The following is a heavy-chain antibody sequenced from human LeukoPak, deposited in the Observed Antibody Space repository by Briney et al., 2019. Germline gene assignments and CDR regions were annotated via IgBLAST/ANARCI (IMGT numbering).Heavy chain of an antibody. CDR1: GYTLTELS. Sequence: GASVKVSCKVSGYTLTELSMHWVRQAPGKGLEWMGGFDPEDGETIYARKFQGRVTMTEDTSTDTAYMELSSLRSEDTAVYYCATVTGWNNWFDPWGQGTLVTVSS. CDR3: ATVTGWNNWFDP. CDR2: FDPEDGET. J-gene: IGHJ5*02. V-gene: IGHV1-24*01. D-gene: IGHD6-19*01.